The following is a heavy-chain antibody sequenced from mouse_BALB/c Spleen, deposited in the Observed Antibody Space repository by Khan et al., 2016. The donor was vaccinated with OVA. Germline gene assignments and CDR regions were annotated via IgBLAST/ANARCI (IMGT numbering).Heavy chain of an antibody. Sequence: QVQLKESGAELARPGASVKMSCKASGYSFTSHTMHWVKQRPGQGLEWIGYINPRSGYTNYNQKFNDKATLTADTSSSTAYMQLNSLTYEDSAVYDCARRTTGDALDYWGQGTSVTVSS. CDR2: INPRSGYT. CDR1: GYSFTSHT. V-gene: IGHV1-4*01. J-gene: IGHJ4*01. D-gene: IGHD2-14*01. CDR3: ARRTTGDALDY.